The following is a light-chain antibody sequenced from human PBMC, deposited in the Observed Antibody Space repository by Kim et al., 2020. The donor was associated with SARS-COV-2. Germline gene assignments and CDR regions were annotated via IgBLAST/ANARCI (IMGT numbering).Light chain of an antibody. V-gene: IGLV1-44*01. J-gene: IGLJ3*02. Sequence: GQEVTNPLSWSRSQPGTYPVPLDPPVPGTGPEVLIYKNNQRPSGVPDRFSGSKSGTSASLAISGLQSEDEGDYYCAGWDDSLNAEVFGGGTQLTIL. CDR2: KNN. CDR1: RSQPGTYP. CDR3: AGWDDSLNAEV.